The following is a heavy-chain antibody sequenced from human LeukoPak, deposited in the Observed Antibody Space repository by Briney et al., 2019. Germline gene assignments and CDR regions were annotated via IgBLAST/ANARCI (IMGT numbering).Heavy chain of an antibody. CDR3: ARENDFWSGYSPFDY. Sequence: GGSLRLSCVASGFTFSSYWMNWVRQAPGKGLEWVANIKQDGSEKYYVDSVMGRFPISRDNAKNSLYLQMNSLRAEDTAVYYCARENDFWSGYSPFDYWGQGTLVTVSS. J-gene: IGHJ4*02. V-gene: IGHV3-7*01. D-gene: IGHD3-3*01. CDR2: IKQDGSEK. CDR1: GFTFSSYW.